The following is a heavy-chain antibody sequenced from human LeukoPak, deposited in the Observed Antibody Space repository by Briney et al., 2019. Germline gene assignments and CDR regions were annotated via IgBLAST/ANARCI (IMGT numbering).Heavy chain of an antibody. CDR3: ARPLMYYYGSETYFWFDP. Sequence: AGGSLRLSCAASGFTFSSYWMSWVRQAPGKGLEWVANIKQDGSEQYYVDSVKGRFTISRDNAKNSLSLQMNSLRAEDTAVYYCARPLMYYYGSETYFWFDPWGQGTLVTVSS. D-gene: IGHD3-10*01. CDR2: IKQDGSEQ. CDR1: GFTFSSYW. J-gene: IGHJ5*02. V-gene: IGHV3-7*01.